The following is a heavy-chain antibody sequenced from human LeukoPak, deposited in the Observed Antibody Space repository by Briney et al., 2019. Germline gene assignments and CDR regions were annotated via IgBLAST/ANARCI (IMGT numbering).Heavy chain of an antibody. CDR3: ARDRSPSWASDF. J-gene: IGHJ4*02. V-gene: IGHV3-21*01. D-gene: IGHD2-2*01. CDR1: GFTFSTYT. CDR2: ITSSSDDI. Sequence: GGSLRLSCAASGFTFSTYTMNWFRQAPGKRLEWVAYITSSSDDIYYADSLKGRFIISRDDAENSLYLQMNSLRADDTAVYYCARDRSPSWASDFWGQGTLVTVSS.